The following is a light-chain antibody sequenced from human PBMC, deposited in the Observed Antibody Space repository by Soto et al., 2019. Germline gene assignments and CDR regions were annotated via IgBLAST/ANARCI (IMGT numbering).Light chain of an antibody. Sequence: EIVMTQSPATLSVSPGERATLSCRASQSISSNLAWYQHKPGQAPRLLIYGASTRATGIPARFSGSGSGTEFTHTISSLQSEDFAVYYCQQYNNWPRTFGQGTRW. CDR3: QQYNNWPRT. V-gene: IGKV3-15*01. J-gene: IGKJ1*01. CDR1: QSISSN. CDR2: GAS.